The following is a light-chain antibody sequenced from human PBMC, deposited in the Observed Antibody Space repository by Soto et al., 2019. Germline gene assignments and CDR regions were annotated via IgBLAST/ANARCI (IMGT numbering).Light chain of an antibody. CDR3: QQSYSTPLT. CDR2: AAS. Sequence: DIQMTQSPSSLSASVGDRVTITCRASQSISSYLNWYQQKPGKAPKLLIYAASSLQSGVPSRFSGSGSGSDFTLAISSLQPEDCATYYCQQSYSTPLTFGGGTKVEIK. V-gene: IGKV1-39*01. CDR1: QSISSY. J-gene: IGKJ4*01.